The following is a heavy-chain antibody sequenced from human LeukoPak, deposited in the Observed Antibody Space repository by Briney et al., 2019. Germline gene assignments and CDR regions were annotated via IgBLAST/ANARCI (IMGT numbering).Heavy chain of an antibody. J-gene: IGHJ4*02. V-gene: IGHV4-39*01. Sequence: SETLSLTCAVSGGSISSSSYYWGWIRQPPGKGLEWIGSIYYSGSTYYNPSLKSRVTISVDTSKNQFSLRLTSVTAADTAVYYCARHLVVRGVIAGYFDYWGQGTLVTVSS. CDR3: ARHLVVRGVIAGYFDY. CDR1: GGSISSSSYY. D-gene: IGHD3-10*01. CDR2: IYYSGST.